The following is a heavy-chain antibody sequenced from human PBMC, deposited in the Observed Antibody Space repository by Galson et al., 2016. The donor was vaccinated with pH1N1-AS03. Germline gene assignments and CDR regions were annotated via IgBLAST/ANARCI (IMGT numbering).Heavy chain of an antibody. V-gene: IGHV3-11*06. D-gene: IGHD3-22*01. Sequence: SLRLSCAASGFTFSDYYMSWIRQAPGKGLEWISFISITSTYTNSADSVKVRFTISRDNAKNSVLLQMNNLRAEDTAVYYCARSGDYYDSSGYYWGQQYYFDYWGRGTLVTVSS. J-gene: IGHJ4*02. CDR1: GFTFSDYY. CDR3: ARSGDYYDSSGYYWGQQYYFDY. CDR2: ISITSTYT.